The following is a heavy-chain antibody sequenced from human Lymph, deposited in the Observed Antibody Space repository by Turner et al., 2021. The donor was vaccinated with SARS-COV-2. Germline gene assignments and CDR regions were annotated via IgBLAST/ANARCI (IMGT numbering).Heavy chain of an antibody. V-gene: IGHV1-8*02. CDR1: GYTFTSYD. D-gene: IGHD1-26*01. J-gene: IGHJ6*02. Sequence: QVQLVQSGAEVKKPGASVTVSCKAPGYTFTSYDINWVRQATGQGLEWMGWMNPNSGNTGYAQKFQGRVTMTRNTSISTAYMELSSLGSEDTAVYYCARGRYSGGGMDVWGQGTTVTVSS. CDR3: ARGRYSGGGMDV. CDR2: MNPNSGNT.